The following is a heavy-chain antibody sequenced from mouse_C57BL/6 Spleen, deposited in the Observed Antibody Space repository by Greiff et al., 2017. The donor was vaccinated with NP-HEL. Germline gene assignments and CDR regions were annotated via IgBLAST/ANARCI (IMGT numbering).Heavy chain of an antibody. CDR2: IYPGDGDT. J-gene: IGHJ3*01. V-gene: IGHV1-82*01. CDR1: GYAFSSSW. Sequence: VQLQQSGPELVKPGASVKISCTASGYAFSSSWMNWVKQRPGKGLEWIGRIYPGDGDTNYNGKFKGKATLTADKSSSTAYMQLSSLTSEDSAVYFCARETPYWGQGTLVTVSA. CDR3: ARETPY.